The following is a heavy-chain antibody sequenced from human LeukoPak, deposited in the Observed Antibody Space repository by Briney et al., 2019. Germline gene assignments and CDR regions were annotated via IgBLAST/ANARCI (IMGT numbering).Heavy chain of an antibody. CDR3: AREYYTSSFDY. V-gene: IGHV1-2*02. J-gene: IGHJ4*02. CDR1: GYTFTGYY. D-gene: IGHD3-10*01. Sequence: ASGKVSCTASGYTFTGYYMHWVRQAPGQGLEWMGWVNPSGDTKYAQKFQGRVTLTRDTSISTAYMDLSRLRSDDTAVYYCAREYYTSSFDYWGQGTLVTVSS. CDR2: VNPSGDT.